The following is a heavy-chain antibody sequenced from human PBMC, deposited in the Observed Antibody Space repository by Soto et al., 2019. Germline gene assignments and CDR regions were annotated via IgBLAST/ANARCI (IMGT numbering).Heavy chain of an antibody. CDR1: GGSVSSGSYY. CDR3: ARGYSIAARPWWFDP. D-gene: IGHD6-6*01. CDR2: IYYSGST. J-gene: IGHJ5*02. Sequence: PSETLSLTCTVSGGSVSSGSYYWSWIRQPPGKGLEWIGYIYYSGSTNYNPSLKSRVTISVDTSKNQFSLKLSSVTAADTAVYYCARGYSIAARPWWFDPWGQGTLVTAPQ. V-gene: IGHV4-61*01.